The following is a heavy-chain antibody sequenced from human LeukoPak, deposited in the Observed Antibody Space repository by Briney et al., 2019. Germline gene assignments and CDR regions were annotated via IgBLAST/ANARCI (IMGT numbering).Heavy chain of an antibody. J-gene: IGHJ5*02. CDR2: MNPNSGDT. Sequence: ASVTVSCKASGYTFADYYIHWVRQAPGQGLEWVGWMNPNSGDTNYARSFQGRVTMTRDTSISTAYMELSRLRFDDTAVYYCAKDPFDQMLPENWFDPWGQGTLVTVSS. D-gene: IGHD2-2*01. CDR1: GYTFADYY. CDR3: AKDPFDQMLPENWFDP. V-gene: IGHV1-2*02.